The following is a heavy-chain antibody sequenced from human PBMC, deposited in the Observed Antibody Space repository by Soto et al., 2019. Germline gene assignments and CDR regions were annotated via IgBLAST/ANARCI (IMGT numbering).Heavy chain of an antibody. J-gene: IGHJ6*02. V-gene: IGHV3-23*01. CDR2: ISGSGGST. CDR3: ARDNRPLEWLLYSRYYYGMDV. D-gene: IGHD3-3*01. Sequence: EVQLLESGGGLVQPGGSLRLSCAASGFTFSSYAMSWVRQAPGKGLEWVSAISGSGGSTYYADSVKGRFTISRDNSKNTLYLQMNSLRAEDTAVYYCARDNRPLEWLLYSRYYYGMDVWGQGTTVTVSS. CDR1: GFTFSSYA.